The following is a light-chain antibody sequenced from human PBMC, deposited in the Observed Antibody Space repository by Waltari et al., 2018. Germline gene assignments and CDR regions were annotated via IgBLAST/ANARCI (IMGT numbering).Light chain of an antibody. Sequence: DIVITQSPHPLAASLGARATIHCKSSQTGLHSSDTKNYVAWYQQKPGQPPKLLIYWSSTRESGVPDRFSGSGSGTDFTLTISSLQAEDVAVYYCHQYSSTPWTFGQGTKVEVK. CDR3: HQYSSTPWT. J-gene: IGKJ1*01. CDR1: QTGLHSSDTKNY. CDR2: WSS. V-gene: IGKV4-1*01.